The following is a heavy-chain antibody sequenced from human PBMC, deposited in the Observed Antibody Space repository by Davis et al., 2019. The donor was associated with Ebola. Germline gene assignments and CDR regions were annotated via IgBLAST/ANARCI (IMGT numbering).Heavy chain of an antibody. V-gene: IGHV6-1*01. CDR2: TYYRSKWYN. D-gene: IGHD6-19*01. J-gene: IGHJ4*02. CDR3: AREGNSSGWYVDY. Sequence: HSQTLSLTCAIFGDSVSSNSAAWNWIRQSPSIGLEWLGRTYYRSKWYNDYAVSVKSRITINPDTSKNQFSLQLNSVTPEDTAVYYCAREGNSSGWYVDYWGQGTLVTVSS. CDR1: GDSVSSNSAA.